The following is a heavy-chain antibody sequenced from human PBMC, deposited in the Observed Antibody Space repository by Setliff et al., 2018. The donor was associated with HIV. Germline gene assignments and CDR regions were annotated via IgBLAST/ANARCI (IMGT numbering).Heavy chain of an antibody. V-gene: IGHV4-38-2*02. Sequence: SETLSLTCAVSGYSISSGYYWGWIRQPPGKGLEWIGSIYHSGSTYYNPSLKSRVTISVDTSKNQFSLKLSSVTAADTAVYYCARDGVSIVVVPAAIHYYYYMDGWGKGTTVTVSS. CDR3: ARDGVSIVVVPAAIHYYYYMDG. D-gene: IGHD2-2*02. J-gene: IGHJ6*03. CDR2: IYHSGST. CDR1: GYSISSGYY.